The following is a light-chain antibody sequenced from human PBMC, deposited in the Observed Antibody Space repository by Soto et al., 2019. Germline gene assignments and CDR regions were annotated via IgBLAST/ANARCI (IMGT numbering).Light chain of an antibody. CDR1: SSNIGAGYD. V-gene: IGLV1-40*01. J-gene: IGLJ2*01. CDR2: GNN. Sequence: QSALTQPPSVSGAPGQRVTISCTGSSSNIGAGYDVHWYQQLPVTAPKLLIYGNNNRPSGVPDRFSGSKSGTSASLAITGLQAEDEADYYCQSYDRSLGVYVVFGGGTKLTVL. CDR3: QSYDRSLGVYVV.